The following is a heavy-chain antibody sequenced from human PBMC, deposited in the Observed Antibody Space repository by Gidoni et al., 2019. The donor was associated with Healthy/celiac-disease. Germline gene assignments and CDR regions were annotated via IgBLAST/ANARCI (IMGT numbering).Heavy chain of an antibody. J-gene: IGHJ4*02. CDR3: ARHGTVTSIAAAGAFDY. Sequence: QVQLQESCPGLVKHSEPLSLTCTVSGGSVSSYYWSWIRQPPGKGLEWIGYIYYSWSTNYNPSLKSRVTISVDTSKNQFSLKLSSVTAADTAVYYCARHGTVTSIAAAGAFDYWGQGTLVTVSS. CDR1: GGSVSSYY. CDR2: IYYSWST. D-gene: IGHD6-13*01. V-gene: IGHV4-59*08.